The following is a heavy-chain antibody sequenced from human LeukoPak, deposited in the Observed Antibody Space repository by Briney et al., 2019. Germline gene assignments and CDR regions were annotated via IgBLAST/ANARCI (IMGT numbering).Heavy chain of an antibody. D-gene: IGHD5-24*01. CDR1: GGSISSSSYY. CDR2: IYYSGST. CDR3: ARGRDGYNYVDY. J-gene: IGHJ4*02. Sequence: PSETPSLTCTVSGGSISSSSYYWGWIRQPPVKGLEWIGSIYYSGSTYYNPSLKSRVTISVDTSKNQFSLKLSSVTAADTAVYYCARGRDGYNYVDYWGQGTLVTVSS. V-gene: IGHV4-39*07.